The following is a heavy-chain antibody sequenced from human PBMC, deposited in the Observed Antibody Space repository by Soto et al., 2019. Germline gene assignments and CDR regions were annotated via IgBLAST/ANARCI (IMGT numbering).Heavy chain of an antibody. V-gene: IGHV4-31*03. CDR1: GGSISSGGYY. CDR3: ASSFGVAAAGPFDY. D-gene: IGHD6-13*01. CDR2: IYYSGRT. J-gene: IGHJ4*02. Sequence: QVQLQESGPGLVKPSQTLSLTCTVSGGSISSGGYYWSWIRQHPGKVLEWIGYIYYSGRTYYNPSLKSRVTMSVYTSKNQFSLKRSSVTAADTAVCYCASSFGVAAAGPFDYWGQGTLVTVSS.